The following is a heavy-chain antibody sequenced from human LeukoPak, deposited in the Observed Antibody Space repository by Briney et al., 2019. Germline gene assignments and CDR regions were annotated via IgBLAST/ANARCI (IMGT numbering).Heavy chain of an antibody. Sequence: SETLSLTCTVSGGSISSYYWSWLRQPPGKGLEWIGRIYTSGSTNYNPSLKSRVTMSVDTSKNQFSLKLSSVTAADTAVYYCARDAYYYGSGSTFDYWGQGTLVTVSS. CDR2: IYTSGST. CDR1: GGSISSYY. J-gene: IGHJ4*02. CDR3: ARDAYYYGSGSTFDY. D-gene: IGHD3-10*01. V-gene: IGHV4-4*07.